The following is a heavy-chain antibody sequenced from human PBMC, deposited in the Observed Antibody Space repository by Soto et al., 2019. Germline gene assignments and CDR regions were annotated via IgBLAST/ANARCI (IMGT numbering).Heavy chain of an antibody. V-gene: IGHV3-33*01. CDR3: ARGVIITAPYYYYYYGMDV. Sequence: GGSLRLSCAASGFTSSSYGMHWVRQAPGKGLEWVAVIWYDGSNKYYADSVKGRFTISRDNSKNTLYLQMNSLRAEDTAVYYCARGVIITAPYYYYYYGMDVWGQGTTVTVSS. CDR1: GFTSSSYG. CDR2: IWYDGSNK. D-gene: IGHD3-10*01. J-gene: IGHJ6*02.